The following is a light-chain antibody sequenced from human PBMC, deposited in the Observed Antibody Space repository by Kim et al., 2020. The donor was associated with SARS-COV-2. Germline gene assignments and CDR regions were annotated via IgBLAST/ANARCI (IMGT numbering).Light chain of an antibody. CDR3: QQRSNWWT. J-gene: IGKJ1*01. V-gene: IGKV3-11*01. CDR1: QSVSSD. CDR2: DAS. Sequence: SLSPGERAARSCRASQSVSSDIGWYQQKPGQAPRHLICDASKRATGIPARFSGSGSGTDFTITISSLEPEDFAVYYCQQRSNWWTFGQGTKVDIK.